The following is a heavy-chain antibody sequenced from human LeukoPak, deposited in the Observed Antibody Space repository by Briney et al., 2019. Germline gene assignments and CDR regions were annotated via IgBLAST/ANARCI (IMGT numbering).Heavy chain of an antibody. CDR1: GGSISSSSYY. J-gene: IGHJ4*02. CDR3: ASLPIVATIAVDY. V-gene: IGHV4-39*01. Sequence: PSETLSLTCTVSGGSISSSSYYWGWLRQPPGKGLEWIGSIYYSGSTYYNPSLKSRVTISVDTSKNQFSLKLSSVTAADTAVYYCASLPIVATIAVDYWGQGTLVTVSS. D-gene: IGHD5-12*01. CDR2: IYYSGST.